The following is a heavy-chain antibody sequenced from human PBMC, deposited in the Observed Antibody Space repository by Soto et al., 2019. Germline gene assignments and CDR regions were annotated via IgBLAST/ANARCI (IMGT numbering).Heavy chain of an antibody. CDR3: ASSGYTVDFDY. CDR1: GFTFSSYG. J-gene: IGHJ4*02. CDR2: ISYDGSNK. Sequence: SLRLSCAASGFTFSSYGMHWVRQAPGKGLEWVAVISYDGSNKYYADSVKGRFTISRDNSKNTLYLQMNSLRAEDTAVYYCASSGYTVDFDYWGQGTLVTVSS. D-gene: IGHD3-22*01. V-gene: IGHV3-30*03.